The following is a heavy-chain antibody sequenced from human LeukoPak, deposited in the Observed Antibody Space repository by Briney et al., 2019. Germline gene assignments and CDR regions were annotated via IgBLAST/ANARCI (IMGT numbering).Heavy chain of an antibody. V-gene: IGHV4-4*07. CDR3: ARGHMITFGGVSPGFDY. J-gene: IGHJ4*02. CDR2: IYTSGST. CDR1: GGSISSYY. Sequence: SETQSLTCTVSGGSISSYYWSWIRQPAGEGLEWIGRIYTSGSTNYNPSLKSRVTISVDTSKNQFSLKLSSVTAADTAVYYCARGHMITFGGVSPGFDYWGQGTLVTVSS. D-gene: IGHD3-16*01.